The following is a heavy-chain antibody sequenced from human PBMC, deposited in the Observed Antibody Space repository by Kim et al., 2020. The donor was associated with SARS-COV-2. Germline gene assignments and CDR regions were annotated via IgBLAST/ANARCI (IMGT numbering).Heavy chain of an antibody. CDR1: GGSFSGYY. J-gene: IGHJ5*02. Sequence: SETLSLTCAVYGGSFSGYYWSWIRQPPGKGLEWIGEINHSGSTNYNPSLKSRVTISVDTSKNQFSLKLSSVTAADTSVYYCARGPRITYYYDSSGYLNWFDPWGQGTLVTVSS. D-gene: IGHD3-22*01. CDR2: INHSGST. V-gene: IGHV4-34*01. CDR3: ARGPRITYYYDSSGYLNWFDP.